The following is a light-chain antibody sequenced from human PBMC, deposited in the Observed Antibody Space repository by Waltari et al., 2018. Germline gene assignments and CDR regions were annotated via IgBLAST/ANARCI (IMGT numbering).Light chain of an antibody. CDR3: QQYADLPLT. CDR1: KGVTSW. Sequence: DIKMTQSPSSLSASVGDKVTIACHPSKGVTSWLAWYQQKQGKAPKHLIYASSTLQNGVPSRFRGSGSVTDFTLTITSLQPEDFATYYCQQYADLPLTFGGGTKVEMK. J-gene: IGKJ4*01. CDR2: ASS. V-gene: IGKV1D-16*01.